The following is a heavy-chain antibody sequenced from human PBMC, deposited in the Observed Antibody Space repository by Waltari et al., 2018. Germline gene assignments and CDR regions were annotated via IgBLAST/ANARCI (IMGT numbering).Heavy chain of an antibody. J-gene: IGHJ6*03. CDR3: ARDSAWISDYYYYYMDV. CDR1: GGSISSYY. Sequence: QVQLQESGPGLVKPSETLSLTCIVSGGSISSYYWSWIRQPPGKGLEWIGYIYYSGSTNYNPSLKSRVTISVDTSKNQFSLKLSSVTAADTAVYYCARDSAWISDYYYYYMDVWGKGTTVTVSS. CDR2: IYYSGST. V-gene: IGHV4-59*01. D-gene: IGHD2-2*01.